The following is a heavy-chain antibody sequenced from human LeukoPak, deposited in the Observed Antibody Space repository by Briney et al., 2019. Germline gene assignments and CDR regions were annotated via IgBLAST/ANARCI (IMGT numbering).Heavy chain of an antibody. CDR2: IIGSGGST. CDR3: AKAGCANIVCYLNS. CDR1: GFAFSTYA. Sequence: GGSLRLSCAASGFAFSTYAMSWVRQAPGKGLEWVSGIIGSGGSTYYADSVKGRFTISRDNSKNTLYLQMNSLRAEDTAIYYCAKAGCANIVCYLNSWGQGTLVTVSS. D-gene: IGHD2-8*01. J-gene: IGHJ4*02. V-gene: IGHV3-23*01.